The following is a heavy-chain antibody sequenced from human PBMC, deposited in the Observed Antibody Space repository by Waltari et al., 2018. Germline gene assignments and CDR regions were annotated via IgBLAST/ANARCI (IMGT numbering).Heavy chain of an antibody. CDR3: ATLGYCTNGVCYTGPFDY. J-gene: IGHJ4*02. Sequence: QVQLVQSGAEVKKPGASVKVSCKASGYTFTGYYMHWVRQAPGQGLEWMGRINPNSGGTNYAQKFQGRVTMTRDTSISTAYMELSRLRSDDTAVYYCATLGYCTNGVCYTGPFDYWGQGTLVTVSS. D-gene: IGHD2-8*01. CDR2: INPNSGGT. V-gene: IGHV1-2*06. CDR1: GYTFTGYY.